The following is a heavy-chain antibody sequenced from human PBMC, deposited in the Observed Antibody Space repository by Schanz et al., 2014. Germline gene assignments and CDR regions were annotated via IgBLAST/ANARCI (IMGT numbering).Heavy chain of an antibody. Sequence: VQLVESGGGVVQPGRPLRLSCAASGFTFSSYAMSWVRQAPGKGLEWVANIQQDGSEKYYVDAVKGRFTISRDNAKNSMYLHMKSLRGEDTAVYYCARDNYYGSRSCAYWGQGTLXTVSS. CDR2: IQQDGSEK. CDR3: ARDNYYGSRSCAY. D-gene: IGHD3-10*01. J-gene: IGHJ4*02. V-gene: IGHV3-7*04. CDR1: GFTFSSYA.